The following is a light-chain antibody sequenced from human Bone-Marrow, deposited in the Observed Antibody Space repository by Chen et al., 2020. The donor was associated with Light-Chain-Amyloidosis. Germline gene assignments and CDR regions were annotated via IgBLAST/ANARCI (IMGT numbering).Light chain of an antibody. V-gene: IGLV2-23*02. J-gene: IGLJ3*02. CDR2: EVS. CDR3: CSYAGSSTWV. CDR1: SSDVGSYNL. Sequence: QSALTQPASVSGSPGQSSTISCTGTSSDVGSYNLVSGYQQHPGKAPKLMIYEVSKRPSGVSNRSSGSKSGNTASLTISGLQAEDDADYYCCSYAGSSTWVFGGGTNLTVL.